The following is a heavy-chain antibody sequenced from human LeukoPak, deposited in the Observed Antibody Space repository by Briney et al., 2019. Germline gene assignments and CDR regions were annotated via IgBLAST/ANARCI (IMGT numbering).Heavy chain of an antibody. D-gene: IGHD4-17*01. V-gene: IGHV4-34*01. Sequence: PSETLSLTCAVYGGSFSGYYWSWIRQPPGKGLEWIGEINHSGSTNYNPSLKSQVTISVDTSKNQFSLKLSSVTAADTAVYYCARGRGRMTTVTTIDYWGQGTLVTVSS. CDR2: INHSGST. CDR1: GGSFSGYY. CDR3: ARGRGRMTTVTTIDY. J-gene: IGHJ4*02.